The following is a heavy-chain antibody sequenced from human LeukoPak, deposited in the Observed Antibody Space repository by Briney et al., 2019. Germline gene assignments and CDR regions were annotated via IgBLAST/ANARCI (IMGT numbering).Heavy chain of an antibody. D-gene: IGHD2-2*02. CDR2: ISAYNGNT. CDR1: GYTFTSYG. CDR3: ARSMRYCSSTSCYMEDAFDI. J-gene: IGHJ3*02. V-gene: IGHV1-18*01. Sequence: ASVKVSCKASGYTFTSYGISWVRQAPGQGLEWMGWISAYNGNTNYAQKLQGRVTMTTDTSTSTAYMELRSLRSDDTAVYYCARSMRYCSSTSCYMEDAFDIWGQGTMVTVSS.